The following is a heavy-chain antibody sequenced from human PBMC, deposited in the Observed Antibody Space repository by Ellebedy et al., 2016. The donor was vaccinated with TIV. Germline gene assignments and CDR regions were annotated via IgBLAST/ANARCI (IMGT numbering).Heavy chain of an antibody. CDR2: SSSSSYYI. J-gene: IGHJ6*02. V-gene: IGHV3-21*01. CDR1: GFTFSSYS. CDR3: ARDLDYYYGMDV. Sequence: PGGSLRLSCAASGFTFSSYSMNWVRQAPGKGLELVSSSSSSSYYIYYADSVKGRFTFSRDNATNSLYLQMNSLRAEDTAVYDCARDLDYYYGMDVWGQGTTVTVSS.